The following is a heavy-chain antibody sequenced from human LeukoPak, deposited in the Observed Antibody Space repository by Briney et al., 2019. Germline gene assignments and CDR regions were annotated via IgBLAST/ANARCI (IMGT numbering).Heavy chain of an antibody. J-gene: IGHJ4*02. D-gene: IGHD3-10*01. Sequence: GGSLRLSCAASGFTFSSYSMNWVRQAPGKGLEWVSSISSSSSYIYYADSVKGRFTISRDNAKNSLYLQVNSLRAEDTAVYYCARDPQWDYGSRSYYNVPAPDYWGQGTLVTVPS. V-gene: IGHV3-21*01. CDR3: ARDPQWDYGSRSYYNVPAPDY. CDR2: ISSSSSYI. CDR1: GFTFSSYS.